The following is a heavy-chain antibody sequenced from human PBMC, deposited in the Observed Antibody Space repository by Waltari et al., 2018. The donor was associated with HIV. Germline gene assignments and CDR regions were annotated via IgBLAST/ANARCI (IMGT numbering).Heavy chain of an antibody. J-gene: IGHJ4*02. CDR1: GYTFTNFY. Sequence: QVQLVQSGAEVKKPGASVKVSCKAAGYTFTNFYMHWVRQAPGQGLDWMGIIDPSGGRTVYARKFQGRVTMTRDTSTSTLYMELSSLRSEDTAVYYCARGFSGFDYWGQGTLVTVS. CDR3: ARGFSGFDY. V-gene: IGHV1-46*01. CDR2: IDPSGGRT.